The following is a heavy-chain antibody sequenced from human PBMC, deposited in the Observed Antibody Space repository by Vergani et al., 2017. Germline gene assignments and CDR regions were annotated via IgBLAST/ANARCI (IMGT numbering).Heavy chain of an antibody. Sequence: QVHLQESGPELVKPSQTLSLTCTVSGVSVSSGDYYWSWIRQPPGKGLEWIGYIYYSGSTYYNPSLKSRVTISVDTSKNQFSLKLSSVTAADTAVYYCARDSYGGNELSDYWGQGTLVTVSS. V-gene: IGHV4-30-4*08. CDR1: GVSVSSGDYY. CDR3: ARDSYGGNELSDY. D-gene: IGHD4-23*01. J-gene: IGHJ4*02. CDR2: IYYSGST.